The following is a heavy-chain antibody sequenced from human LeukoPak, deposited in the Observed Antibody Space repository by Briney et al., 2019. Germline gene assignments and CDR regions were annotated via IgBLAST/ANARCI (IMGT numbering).Heavy chain of an antibody. Sequence: GGSLRLSCAASGFTFSSYSMNWVRQAPGKGLEWVSYISSSSSTIYYADCVKGGFTICRENAKKSRYLQMNSLSAEDTAVYYCARVRQQLHAFDIWGQGTMVTVSS. CDR1: GFTFSSYS. J-gene: IGHJ3*02. CDR2: ISSSSSTI. V-gene: IGHV3-48*01. D-gene: IGHD6-13*01. CDR3: ARVRQQLHAFDI.